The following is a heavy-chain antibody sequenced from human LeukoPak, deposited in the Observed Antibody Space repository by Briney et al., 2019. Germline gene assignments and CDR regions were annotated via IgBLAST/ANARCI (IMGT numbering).Heavy chain of an antibody. Sequence: SETLSLTCAVYGGSFSGYYWSWIRQPPGTGLEGVGRIYYSGSTYYNPSLKSRVTISVDTSKNQFSLKLSSVTAADTAVYYCAGEAVAGLDYCYFDLWGRGTLVTVPS. CDR1: GGSFSGYY. V-gene: IGHV4-34*01. D-gene: IGHD6-19*01. CDR3: AGEAVAGLDYCYFDL. CDR2: IYYSGST. J-gene: IGHJ2*01.